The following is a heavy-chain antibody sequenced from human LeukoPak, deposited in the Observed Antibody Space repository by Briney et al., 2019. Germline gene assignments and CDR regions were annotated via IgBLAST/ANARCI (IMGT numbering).Heavy chain of an antibody. CDR1: GGSFCGYY. Sequence: PSETLSLTCAVYGGSFCGYYWSWIRQPPGKGLEWIGEINHSGSTNYNPSLKSRVTISVDTSKKQFSPKLSSVTAADTAVYYCARRYDFWSGYPPPLDYWGQGTLVTVSS. CDR2: INHSGST. CDR3: ARRYDFWSGYPPPLDY. J-gene: IGHJ4*02. D-gene: IGHD3-3*01. V-gene: IGHV4-34*01.